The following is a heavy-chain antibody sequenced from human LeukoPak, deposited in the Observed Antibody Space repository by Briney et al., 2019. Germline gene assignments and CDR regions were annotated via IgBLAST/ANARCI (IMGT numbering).Heavy chain of an antibody. CDR1: GFTFRSYW. V-gene: IGHV3-7*03. CDR2: INQDGTKQ. Sequence: GGSLRLSCAVSGFTFRSYWMSWLRQAPGKGLECVASINQDGTKQYYVDSVRGRFAISRDDAKNSVYLQMNNLRVQDTAVYYCVRRNLFDYWGQGTLVTVSS. J-gene: IGHJ4*02. CDR3: VRRNLFDY.